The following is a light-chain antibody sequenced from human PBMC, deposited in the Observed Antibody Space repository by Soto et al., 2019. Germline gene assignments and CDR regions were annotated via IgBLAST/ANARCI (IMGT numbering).Light chain of an antibody. Sequence: QSVLTQPASVSGSPGQSITISCTGTSSDVGSYNLVSWYQQHPGRAPKLMIYEGSERPSGVSHRFSGSKPGNTASLTISGLQAEDEADYYCCSYAGSSTFYVSGTGTKVTVL. J-gene: IGLJ1*01. CDR2: EGS. CDR3: CSYAGSSTFYV. CDR1: SSDVGSYNL. V-gene: IGLV2-23*01.